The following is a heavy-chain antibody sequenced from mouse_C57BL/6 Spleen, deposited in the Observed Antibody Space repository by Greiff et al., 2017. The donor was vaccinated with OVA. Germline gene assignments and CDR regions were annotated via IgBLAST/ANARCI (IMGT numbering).Heavy chain of an antibody. V-gene: IGHV1-4*01. J-gene: IGHJ2*01. CDR1: GYTFTSYT. Sequence: VMLVESGAELARPGASVKMSCKASGYTFTSYTMHWVKQRPGQGLEWIGYINPSSGYTKYNQKFKDKATLTADKSSSTAYMQLSSLTSEDSAVYYCAREDPTVYYFDYWGQGTTLTVSS. CDR3: AREDPTVYYFDY. CDR2: INPSSGYT. D-gene: IGHD1-1*01.